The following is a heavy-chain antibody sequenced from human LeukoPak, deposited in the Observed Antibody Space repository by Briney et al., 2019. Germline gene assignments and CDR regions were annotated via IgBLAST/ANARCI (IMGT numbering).Heavy chain of an antibody. Sequence: ASVKVSSKASGGTFSSYAISWVRQAPGQGLEWMGWINPNSDYTFYAQKFQGRVTLTRDTSISTVYMELTTLTSDDTALYYCAVAPGDYWGQGTLVSVSA. CDR1: GGTFSSYA. J-gene: IGHJ4*02. V-gene: IGHV1-2*02. CDR2: INPNSDYT. CDR3: AVAPGDY. D-gene: IGHD2-21*01.